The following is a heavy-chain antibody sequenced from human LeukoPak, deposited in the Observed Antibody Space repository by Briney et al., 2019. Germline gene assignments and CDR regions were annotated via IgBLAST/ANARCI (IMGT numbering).Heavy chain of an antibody. Sequence: PGGSLRLSCAASGFTFSNYNMNWARQAPGKGLEWVSSISSSSSFIYYADSVKGRFTISRDNAKNSLYLQMNSLRAEDTAVYYCTRDTHFFMTTTIDYWGQGTLVTVSS. CDR3: TRDTHFFMTTTIDY. J-gene: IGHJ4*02. V-gene: IGHV3-21*01. D-gene: IGHD4-11*01. CDR1: GFTFSNYN. CDR2: ISSSSSFI.